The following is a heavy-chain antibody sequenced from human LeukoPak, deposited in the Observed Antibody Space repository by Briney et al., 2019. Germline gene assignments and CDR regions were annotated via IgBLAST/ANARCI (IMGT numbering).Heavy chain of an antibody. CDR2: ISGSGGST. CDR3: AKRKSSGSYYNSYYFDY. V-gene: IGHV3-23*01. CDR1: GFTFSSYA. Sequence: GGSLRLSCAASGFTFSSYAMSWVRQAPGKGLEWVSAISGSGGSTYYADSVKGRFTISRDNSKNTLYLQMNSLRAEDTAVYYCAKRKSSGSYYNSYYFDYWGQGTLVTVSS. J-gene: IGHJ4*02. D-gene: IGHD3-10*01.